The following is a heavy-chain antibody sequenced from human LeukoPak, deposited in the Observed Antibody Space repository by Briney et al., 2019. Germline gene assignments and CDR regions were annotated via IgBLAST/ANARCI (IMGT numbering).Heavy chain of an antibody. J-gene: IGHJ4*02. CDR2: ISYDGSNK. D-gene: IGHD1-26*01. Sequence: PGGSLRLSCAASGFTFSSYGMHWVRQAPGKGLEWVAVISYDGSNKYYADSVKGRFTISRDNSKNTLYLQMNSLRAEDTAVYYCAVSGSSQGWVLYWGQGTLVTVSS. V-gene: IGHV3-30*03. CDR3: AVSGSSQGWVLY. CDR1: GFTFSSYG.